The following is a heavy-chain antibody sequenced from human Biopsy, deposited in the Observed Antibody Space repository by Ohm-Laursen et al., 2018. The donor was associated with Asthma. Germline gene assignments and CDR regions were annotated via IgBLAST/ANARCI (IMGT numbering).Heavy chain of an antibody. V-gene: IGHV3-21*05. CDR3: ARRSRESVSSPWYFDL. J-gene: IGHJ2*01. CDR2: ISDDGTYT. D-gene: IGHD6-6*01. CDR1: GFSFNSYG. Sequence: SLRLSCAASGFSFNSYGMHWVRQAPGKGLEWVSYISDDGTYTAYADSVKGRFTISSDNAKNSLFLQVHGLRAEDTAVYFCARRSRESVSSPWYFDLWGRGTLVTVSS.